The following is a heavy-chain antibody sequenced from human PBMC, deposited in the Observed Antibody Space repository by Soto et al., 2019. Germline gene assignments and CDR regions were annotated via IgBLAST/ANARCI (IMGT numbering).Heavy chain of an antibody. D-gene: IGHD3-9*01. Sequence: PGGSLRLSCAAFGFTLDKYTMGWVRQAPGKGLEWVAESFSSGGTQYADSVKGRFTISRDNSRNMVFLQMNGPRVEDTALYYCARDREPDGIWTFDSWGQGALVTVSS. V-gene: IGHV3-53*01. J-gene: IGHJ4*02. CDR3: ARDREPDGIWTFDS. CDR1: GFTLDKYT. CDR2: SFSSGGT.